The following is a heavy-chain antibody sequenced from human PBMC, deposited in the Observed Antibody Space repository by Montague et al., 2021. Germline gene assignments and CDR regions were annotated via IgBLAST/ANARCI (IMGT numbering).Heavy chain of an antibody. D-gene: IGHD6-13*01. CDR1: GGSMSSYY. Sequence: SETLSLTCTVSGGSMSSYYWSWIRQPPGKGLEWIGYIYYSGSTNYNPSLKSRVTIAVDTSKNQFSLKLSSVTAPDTAVYYCASYSTRGWPLEAFDIWGQGTMVTVSS. CDR3: ASYSTRGWPLEAFDI. J-gene: IGHJ3*02. CDR2: IYYSGST. V-gene: IGHV4-59*01.